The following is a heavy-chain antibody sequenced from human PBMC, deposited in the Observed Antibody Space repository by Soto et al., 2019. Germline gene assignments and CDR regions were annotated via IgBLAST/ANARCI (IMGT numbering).Heavy chain of an antibody. Sequence: ASVKVSCKASGYTFTSYAMHWVRQAPGQRLEWMGWINAGNGNTKYSQKFQGRVTITRDTSASTAYMELSSLRSEDTAVYYCARDGFDGYYYYYMDVWGKGTTVTVSS. CDR2: INAGNGNT. CDR1: GYTFTSYA. CDR3: ARDGFDGYYYYYMDV. J-gene: IGHJ6*03. V-gene: IGHV1-3*01. D-gene: IGHD3-10*01.